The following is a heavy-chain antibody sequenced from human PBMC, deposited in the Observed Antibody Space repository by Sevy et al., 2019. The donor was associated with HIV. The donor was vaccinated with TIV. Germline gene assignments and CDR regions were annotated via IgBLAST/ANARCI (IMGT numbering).Heavy chain of an antibody. CDR1: SGSIRSGDHY. J-gene: IGHJ4*02. D-gene: IGHD7-27*01. V-gene: IGHV4-30-4*01. CDR3: ARDKAIWGYDS. Sequence: SETLSLTCTVSSGSIRSGDHYWSWIRQPPGKGLEWIGHIYYSGSTTYNPSLKSRVTISVDTSKNQFSLNLRSVTAADTAVYYCARDKAIWGYDSWGQGTLVTVSS. CDR2: IYYSGST.